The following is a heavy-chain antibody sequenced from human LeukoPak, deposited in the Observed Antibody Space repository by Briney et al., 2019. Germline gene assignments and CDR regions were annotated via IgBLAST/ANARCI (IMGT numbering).Heavy chain of an antibody. CDR3: ARSTVRSVIGQFDC. Sequence: GGSLRLSCAASGFTFSSYWMSWVRQAPGKGLEWVSSISSSSSYIYYADSVKGRFTISRDNAKNSLYLQMNSLRAEDTAGYYCARSTVRSVIGQFDCWGQGTLVTVSS. J-gene: IGHJ4*02. V-gene: IGHV3-21*01. D-gene: IGHD3-10*01. CDR2: ISSSSSYI. CDR1: GFTFSSYW.